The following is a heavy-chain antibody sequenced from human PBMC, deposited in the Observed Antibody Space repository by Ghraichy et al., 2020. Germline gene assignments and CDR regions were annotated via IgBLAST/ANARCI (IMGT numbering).Heavy chain of an antibody. CDR3: ARKTGPHSSGYLH. CDR1: GVSFSDYY. Sequence: GSLRLSCAVYGVSFSDYYWSWIRQSPGKGLEWVGEINHSGTTNCSPSLKSRVTMSVDTSKNQFSLNLSSVTAADAAVYYCARKTGPHSSGYLHWGQGILVTVSS. CDR2: INHSGTT. D-gene: IGHD3-22*01. J-gene: IGHJ4*02. V-gene: IGHV4-34*01.